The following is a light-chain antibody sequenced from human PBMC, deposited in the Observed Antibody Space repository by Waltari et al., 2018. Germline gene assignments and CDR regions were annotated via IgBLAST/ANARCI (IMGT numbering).Light chain of an antibody. J-gene: IGKJ4*01. V-gene: IGKV1-33*01. Sequence: DIQLTQSPSSLSASIGDRVAINCPATQDIQIYFHWYQQKPGKAPELLIFDASNLQVGVPARFSGSGSGTHFTFVINSLQPEDTAMYFCQQSDNLPPTFGGGTRVELK. CDR3: QQSDNLPPT. CDR1: QDIQIY. CDR2: DAS.